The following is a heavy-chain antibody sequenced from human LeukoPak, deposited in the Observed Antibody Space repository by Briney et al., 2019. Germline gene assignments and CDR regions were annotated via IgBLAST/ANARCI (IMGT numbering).Heavy chain of an antibody. J-gene: IGHJ4*02. CDR1: GFTFSTYS. CDR2: ISTNGGNT. CDR3: VKDGDDSGWNYFDY. Sequence: PGGSLRLSCSASGFTFSTYSMHWVRQAPGKGLEYVSSISTNGGNTYYADSVKDRFTISRDNSKNTLYLQMSSLRAEDTAVYYCVKDGDDSGWNYFDYWGQGTLVTVSS. D-gene: IGHD6-19*01. V-gene: IGHV3-64D*09.